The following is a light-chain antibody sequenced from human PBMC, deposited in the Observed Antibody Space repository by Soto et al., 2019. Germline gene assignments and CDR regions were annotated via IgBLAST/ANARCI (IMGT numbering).Light chain of an antibody. Sequence: EILLAQSRSSLCLSPGGLATLSCRGSQSVSSSYIAWYQQRPGQTPSLLIYGASTRATGIPDRFSGSGSGTHFTLTISRLEPGDFAVYYCQHFGGTTFTFGQGTRLEIK. CDR2: GAS. CDR3: QHFGGTTFT. J-gene: IGKJ5*01. V-gene: IGKV3-20*01. CDR1: QSVSSSY.